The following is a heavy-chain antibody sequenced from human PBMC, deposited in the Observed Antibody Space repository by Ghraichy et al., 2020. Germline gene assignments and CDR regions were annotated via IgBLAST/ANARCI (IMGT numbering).Heavy chain of an antibody. Sequence: SGPTLVKPTQTLTLTCTFSGFSLSTSGVSVGWIRQPPGKALEWLALIYWDDDKRYSPSLKSRVTITKDTSKNHVVLTMTNMDPVDTATYYCAHRAGGFHFDSWGPGTLVTVPS. CDR3: AHRAGGFHFDS. CDR1: GFSLSTSGVS. D-gene: IGHD2/OR15-2a*01. J-gene: IGHJ4*02. V-gene: IGHV2-5*02. CDR2: IYWDDDK.